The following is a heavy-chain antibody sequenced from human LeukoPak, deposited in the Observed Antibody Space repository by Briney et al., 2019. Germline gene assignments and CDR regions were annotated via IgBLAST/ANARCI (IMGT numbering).Heavy chain of an antibody. Sequence: GASVKVSCKASGGTFSSYAISWVRQGPGQGLEWMGGIIPIFGTANYAQKFQGRVTITTDESTSTAYMELSSLRSEDTAVYYCARGLGRYFFMFGAFDIWGQGTMVTVSS. CDR1: GGTFSSYA. CDR3: ARGLGRYFFMFGAFDI. CDR2: IIPIFGTA. V-gene: IGHV1-69*05. J-gene: IGHJ3*02. D-gene: IGHD1-26*01.